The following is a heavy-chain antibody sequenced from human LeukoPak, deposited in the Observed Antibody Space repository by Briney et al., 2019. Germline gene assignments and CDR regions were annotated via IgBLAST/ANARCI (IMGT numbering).Heavy chain of an antibody. CDR1: GGSFSGYY. V-gene: IGHV4-34*01. J-gene: IGHJ5*02. CDR3: ARHSNWNGGVDWFDP. Sequence: SETLSLTCAVYGGSFSGYYWSWIRQPPGKGLEWIGEINHSGSTNYNPSLKSRVTISVDTSKNQFSLKLSSVTAADTAVYYCARHSNWNGGVDWFDPWGQGTQVTVSS. CDR2: INHSGST. D-gene: IGHD1-20*01.